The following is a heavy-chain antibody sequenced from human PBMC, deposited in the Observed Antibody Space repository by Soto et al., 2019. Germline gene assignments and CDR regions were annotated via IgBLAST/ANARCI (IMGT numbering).Heavy chain of an antibody. V-gene: IGHV3-30-3*01. CDR3: ASIYEAGAFDI. CDR1: GFTFSSYA. J-gene: IGHJ3*02. CDR2: ISYDGSNK. D-gene: IGHD3-22*01. Sequence: GGSLRLSCAASGFTFSSYAMHWVRQAPGKGLEWVAVISYDGSNKYYADSVKGRFTISRDNSKNTLYLQMNSLRAEDTAVYYCASIYEAGAFDIWGQGTMVTVSS.